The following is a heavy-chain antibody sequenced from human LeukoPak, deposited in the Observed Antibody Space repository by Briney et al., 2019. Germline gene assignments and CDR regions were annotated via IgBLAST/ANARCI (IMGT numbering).Heavy chain of an antibody. D-gene: IGHD3/OR15-3a*01. CDR2: ISYDGSNK. J-gene: IGHJ4*02. V-gene: IGHV3-30*03. CDR3: ARADGTGGPYDY. CDR1: GFTFSSYG. Sequence: GGSLRLSCAASGFTFSSYGMHWVRQAPGKGLEWVAVISYDGSNKYYADSVKGRFTISRDNSKNTLFLQMNSLRAEDPAVYYCARADGTGGPYDYWGQGTLVTVSS.